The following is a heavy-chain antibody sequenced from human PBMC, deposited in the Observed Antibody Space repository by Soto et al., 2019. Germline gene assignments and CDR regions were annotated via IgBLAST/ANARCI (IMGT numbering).Heavy chain of an antibody. CDR3: AKEERAAVDY. Sequence: PGGSLRLSCAASGFTFSSYSMNWVRQAPGKGLEWVSSVSRDSGYIYYADSVKGRFTISRDNAKNSLYLQMNSLRAEDTAVYYCAKEERAAVDYWGQGTLVTVSS. V-gene: IGHV3-21*01. J-gene: IGHJ4*02. CDR1: GFTFSSYS. CDR2: VSRDSGYI. D-gene: IGHD6-25*01.